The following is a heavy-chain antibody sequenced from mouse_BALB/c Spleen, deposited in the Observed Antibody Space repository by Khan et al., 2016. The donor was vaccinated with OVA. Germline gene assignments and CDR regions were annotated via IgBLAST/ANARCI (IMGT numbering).Heavy chain of an antibody. D-gene: IGHD1-1*01. CDR3: ARLAYYYGCGECAY. CDR2: ISSGGTYT. J-gene: IGHJ3*01. V-gene: IGHV5-6*01. Sequence: EVELVESGGDLVKPEGSLKLSCAASGFSFSTYGMSWVRQTPDKRLEWVATISSGGTYTYYSDSVQGRFTISRDNAKNTLYLQMSSLKSEDTAMFSCARLAYYYGCGECAYWGQGTLVTVSA. CDR1: GFSFSTYG.